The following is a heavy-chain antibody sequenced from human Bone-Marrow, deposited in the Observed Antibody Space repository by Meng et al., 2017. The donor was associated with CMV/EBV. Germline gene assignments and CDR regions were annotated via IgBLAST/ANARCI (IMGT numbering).Heavy chain of an antibody. Sequence: VPQWQSGPKVKSPWDSGKCSCTSSGHTFTSYYVHWVRQAPGQGLEWIGIINPSGGSTSYAQKFQGRVTMTRDTSTSTVYMELSSLRSEDTAVYYCAREDSSGYENWFDPWGQGTLVTVSS. V-gene: IGHV1-46*01. J-gene: IGHJ5*02. D-gene: IGHD3-22*01. CDR2: INPSGGST. CDR1: GHTFTSYY. CDR3: AREDSSGYENWFDP.